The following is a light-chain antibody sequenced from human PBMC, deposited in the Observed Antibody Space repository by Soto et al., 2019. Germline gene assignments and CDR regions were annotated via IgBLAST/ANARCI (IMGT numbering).Light chain of an antibody. CDR2: DAS. V-gene: IGKV1-5*01. CDR1: QSIGGF. J-gene: IGKJ1*01. CDR3: QQYENYWT. Sequence: IQMTQSPSSLSVSVGDRVTITCRASQSIGGFLNWYQQKLGKAPKLLIYDASNLDSGVPSRFSGSGSGTEFSLTISNLQPDDCATYYCQQYENYWTFGQGTKVDIK.